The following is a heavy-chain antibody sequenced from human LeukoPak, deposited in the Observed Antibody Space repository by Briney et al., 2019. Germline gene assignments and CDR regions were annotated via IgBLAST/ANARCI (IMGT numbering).Heavy chain of an antibody. D-gene: IGHD6-13*01. CDR2: ISAYNGNT. J-gene: IGHJ3*02. CDR1: GYTFTSYG. V-gene: IGHV1-18*01. Sequence: ASVKVSCKASGYTFTSYGISWVRQAPGQGLEGMGWISAYNGNTNYAQKLQGRVTMTTDTSTGTAYMELRSLRSDDTAVYYCASRGQQLVLDAFDIWGQGTMVTVSS. CDR3: ASRGQQLVLDAFDI.